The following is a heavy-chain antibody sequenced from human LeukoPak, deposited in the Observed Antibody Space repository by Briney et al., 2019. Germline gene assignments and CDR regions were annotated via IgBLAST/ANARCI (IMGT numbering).Heavy chain of an antibody. CDR1: GGSFSGYC. V-gene: IGHV4-34*01. J-gene: IGHJ4*02. CDR2: INHSGST. D-gene: IGHD3-16*01. Sequence: ASETLSLTCAVYGGSFSGYCWSWIRQPPGKGLEWIGEINHSGSTNYSPSLKSRVTISVDTSKNQFSLKLNSVTATDTAVYYCARHYGPWGQGTLVTVSS. CDR3: ARHYGP.